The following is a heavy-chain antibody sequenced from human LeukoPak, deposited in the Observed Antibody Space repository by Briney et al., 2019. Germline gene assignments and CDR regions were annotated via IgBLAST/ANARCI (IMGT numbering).Heavy chain of an antibody. J-gene: IGHJ5*02. CDR3: ARDGGGQYPWFDP. Sequence: SETLSLTCTVSGGSISSYYWSWIRQPPGKGLEWIGYIYYSGSTNYNPSLKSRVTISVDTSKNQFSLKLSSVTAADTAVYYCARDGGGQYPWFDPWGQGTLVTVSS. CDR2: IYYSGST. D-gene: IGHD1-26*01. V-gene: IGHV4-59*01. CDR1: GGSISSYY.